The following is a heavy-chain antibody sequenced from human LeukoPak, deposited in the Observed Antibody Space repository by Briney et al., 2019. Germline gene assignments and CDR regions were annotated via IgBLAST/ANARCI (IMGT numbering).Heavy chain of an antibody. CDR2: ISGSGGST. Sequence: GGSLRLSCAASGFTFSSYAMSWVRQAPGKGLEWVSAISGSGGSTYYADSVKGRFTIARDNSKNTLYLQMNSLRAEDTAIYYCARDLNNGSYHWFDPWGQGTLVTVSS. CDR3: ARDLNNGSYHWFDP. D-gene: IGHD1-26*01. J-gene: IGHJ5*02. V-gene: IGHV3-23*01. CDR1: GFTFSSYA.